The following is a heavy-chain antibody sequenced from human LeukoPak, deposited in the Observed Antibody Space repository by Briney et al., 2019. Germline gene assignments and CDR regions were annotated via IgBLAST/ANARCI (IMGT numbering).Heavy chain of an antibody. CDR3: TRRGRDGYNYYFDY. Sequence: GSLRLSCAASGFTFSGSAMHWVRQASGKGLEWVGRIRSKANSYATAYAASVKGRFTISRDDSKNTAYLQMNSLKTEDTAVYYCTRRGRDGYNYYFDYWGQGTLVTVSS. CDR1: GFTFSGSA. J-gene: IGHJ4*02. D-gene: IGHD5-24*01. CDR2: IRSKANSYAT. V-gene: IGHV3-73*01.